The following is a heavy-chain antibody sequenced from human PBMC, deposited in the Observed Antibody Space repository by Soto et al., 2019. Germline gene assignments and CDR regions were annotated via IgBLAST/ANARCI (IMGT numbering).Heavy chain of an antibody. D-gene: IGHD3-3*01. CDR1: GYSFTSYW. CDR3: ARAYDFWSGYYDY. J-gene: IGHJ4*02. V-gene: IGHV5-51*01. CDR2: IYPGDSDT. Sequence: PGESLKISCKGSGYSFTSYWIGWVRQMPGKGLEWMGIIYPGDSDTRYSPSFQGQVTISADKSISTAYLQWSSLKALDTAMYYCARAYDFWSGYYDYWGQGTLVTVSS.